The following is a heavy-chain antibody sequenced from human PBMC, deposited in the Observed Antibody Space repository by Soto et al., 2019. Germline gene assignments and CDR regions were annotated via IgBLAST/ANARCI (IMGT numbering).Heavy chain of an antibody. CDR3: TTDPVTMIVVVPSSG. D-gene: IGHD3-22*01. CDR2: ISSSSSYI. J-gene: IGHJ4*02. V-gene: IGHV3-21*03. CDR1: GFTFSSYS. Sequence: PGGSLRLSCAASGFTFSSYSMNWVRQAPGKGLEWVSSISSSSSYIYYADSVKGRFTISRDNAKNSLYLQMNSLRAEDTAVYYCTTDPVTMIVVVPSSGWGQGTLVTVSS.